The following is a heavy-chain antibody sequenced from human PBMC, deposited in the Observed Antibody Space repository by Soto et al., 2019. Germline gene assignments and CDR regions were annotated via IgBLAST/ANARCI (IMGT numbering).Heavy chain of an antibody. CDR1: GFTFINYA. D-gene: IGHD3-3*01. CDR3: AKVPTIYGVVTTYFDY. V-gene: IGHV3-23*01. J-gene: IGHJ4*01. CDR2: IDSMGDKT. Sequence: GGSLRISCAASGFTFINYAINWVRQAPGGGLEWVAAIDSMGDKTYFADSVRGRFTISRDNSKNTVYLQMNNLRVDDTAIYYCAKVPTIYGVVTTYFDYWGQGTLVTVSS.